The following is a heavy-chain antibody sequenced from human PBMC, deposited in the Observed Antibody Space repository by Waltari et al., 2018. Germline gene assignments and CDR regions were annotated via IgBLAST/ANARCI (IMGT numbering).Heavy chain of an antibody. D-gene: IGHD4-17*01. CDR1: GFALSSYD. J-gene: IGHJ4*01. Sequence: EAQLVESGGGLVQPGGSLRLSCAASGFALSSYDMHWVRQATGKGLEWVSSIGTADDTYHSGSVKGRFTISRENAKNSLHLQMNALRAEDTAVYYCARGGTVTDFDYWGHGTLVIVSS. CDR2: IGTADDT. CDR3: ARGGTVTDFDY. V-gene: IGHV3-13*01.